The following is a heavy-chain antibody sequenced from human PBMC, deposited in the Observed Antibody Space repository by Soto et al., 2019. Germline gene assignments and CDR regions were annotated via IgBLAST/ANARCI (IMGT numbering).Heavy chain of an antibody. Sequence: QVQLVQSGAEVKKPGASVKVSFKASGYTFTSSGVSSVRQARGQGLEWMGWISSYNGNTHYAQKLQGRVTMTTDTSTSTAYMELTSLRSDDTAVYYCARTLPPIDYWGQGTLVSVSS. CDR1: GYTFTSSG. CDR3: ARTLPPIDY. V-gene: IGHV1-18*01. D-gene: IGHD1-26*01. CDR2: ISSYNGNT. J-gene: IGHJ4*02.